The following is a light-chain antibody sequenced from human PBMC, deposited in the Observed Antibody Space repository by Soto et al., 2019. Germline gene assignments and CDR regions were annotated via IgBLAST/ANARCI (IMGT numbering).Light chain of an antibody. V-gene: IGKV3D-15*01. CDR3: QQYNAWPPHT. J-gene: IGKJ2*01. CDR1: QSVNNR. CDR2: SAT. Sequence: VMTQFPATLSASPGERVALSCRPSQSVNNRLAWYQQRPGQAPRLLIYSATLRAAGVPDRFTGCGSGTEFTLIISSLQSEDYGVYYCQQYNAWPPHTFGQGTRVE.